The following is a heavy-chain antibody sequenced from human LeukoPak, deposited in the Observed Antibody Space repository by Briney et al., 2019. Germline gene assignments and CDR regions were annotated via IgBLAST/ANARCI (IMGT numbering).Heavy chain of an antibody. V-gene: IGHV4-38-2*02. J-gene: IGHJ4*02. Sequence: PSETLSLTCTVSGYSISSGYYWGWIRQPPGKGLEWIGSIYHSGSTYYNPSLESRVTISVDTSKNQFSLKLSSVTAADTAVYYCARESQLWSSFDYWGQGTLVTVSS. D-gene: IGHD5-18*01. CDR3: ARESQLWSSFDY. CDR2: IYHSGST. CDR1: GYSISSGYY.